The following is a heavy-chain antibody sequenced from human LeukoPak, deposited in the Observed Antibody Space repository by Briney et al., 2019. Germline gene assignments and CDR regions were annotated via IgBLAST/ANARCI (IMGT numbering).Heavy chain of an antibody. Sequence: SETLSLTCAVYGGSFSGYYWSWIRQPPGKGLEWIGEINHSGSTNYNPSLKSRVTISVDTSKNQFSLKLSSVTAADTAVYYCARGQGIAAAGLAYWGQGTLVTVSS. CDR3: ARGQGIAAAGLAY. J-gene: IGHJ4*02. V-gene: IGHV4-34*01. D-gene: IGHD6-13*01. CDR2: INHSGST. CDR1: GGSFSGYY.